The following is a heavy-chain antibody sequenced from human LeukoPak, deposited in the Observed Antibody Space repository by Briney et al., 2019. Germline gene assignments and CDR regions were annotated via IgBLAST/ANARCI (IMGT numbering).Heavy chain of an antibody. D-gene: IGHD2-2*02. CDR1: GYTFTGYY. CDR2: INPNSGGT. V-gene: IGHV1-2*02. J-gene: IGHJ4*02. CDR3: ARGLDIVVVLAAIPFDY. Sequence: ASVKVSCKASGYTFTGYYMHWVRQAPGQGLEWMGWINPNSGGTNYAQKFQGRVTMTRDTSISTAYMELSRLRSDDTAVYYCARGLDIVVVLAAIPFDYWGQGTLVTVSS.